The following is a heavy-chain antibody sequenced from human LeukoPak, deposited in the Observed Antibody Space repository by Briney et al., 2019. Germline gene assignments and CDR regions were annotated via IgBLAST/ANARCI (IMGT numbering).Heavy chain of an antibody. CDR1: GGSISSSSYY. CDR3: ARDLSALERVPYCSSTSCPFGGAFDI. Sequence: SETLSLTCTVSGGSISSSSYYWGWIRQPPGKGLEWIGSIYYSGSTYYNPSLKSRVTISVDTSKNQFSLKLSSVTAADTAVYYCARDLSALERVPYCSSTSCPFGGAFDIWGQGTMVTVSS. V-gene: IGHV4-39*07. CDR2: IYYSGST. D-gene: IGHD2-2*01. J-gene: IGHJ3*02.